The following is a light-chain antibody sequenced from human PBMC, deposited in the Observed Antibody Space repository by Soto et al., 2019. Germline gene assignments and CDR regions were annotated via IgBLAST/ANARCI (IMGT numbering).Light chain of an antibody. CDR2: DAS. CDR3: QQRSNWPSLT. J-gene: IGKJ4*02. Sequence: EIVLIQPPATLSLSPGERATLSCRASQSVGSYLAWYQHKPGQAPRLPIPDASNKATGIPARFSGSGSETDFTLTISSLEPEDSAVYYCQQRSNWPSLTFGGGTKVDIK. V-gene: IGKV3-11*01. CDR1: QSVGSY.